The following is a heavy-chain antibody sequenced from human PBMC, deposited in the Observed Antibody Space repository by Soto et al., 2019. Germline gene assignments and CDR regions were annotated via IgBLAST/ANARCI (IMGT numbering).Heavy chain of an antibody. CDR1: GFTFSSYA. CDR3: AKEDSRSWAVVSWYFGL. D-gene: IGHD6-13*01. CDR2: ISGSGSST. V-gene: IGHV3-23*01. Sequence: EVQLLESGGGLVQPGGSLRLSCAASGFTFSSYAMNWVRQAPGKGLEWVSGISGSGSSTYYADSVKGRFTISRDNSKNTLYRRMNSLRAEDTAVYYCAKEDSRSWAVVSWYFGLWGRGTMVTVSS. J-gene: IGHJ2*01.